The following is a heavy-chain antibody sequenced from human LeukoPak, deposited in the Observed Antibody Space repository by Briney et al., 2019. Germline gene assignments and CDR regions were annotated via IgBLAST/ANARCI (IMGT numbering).Heavy chain of an antibody. V-gene: IGHV3-23*01. CDR2: ISGSGGST. Sequence: PGGSLRLSCAASGFTFSSYAMSWVRQAPGKGLEWVSAISGSGGSTYYADSVKGRFTISRDNSKNTLYLQMNSLRAEDTAVYYCARPRELLRAFDYWGQGTLVTVSS. J-gene: IGHJ4*02. CDR1: GFTFSSYA. D-gene: IGHD1-26*01. CDR3: ARPRELLRAFDY.